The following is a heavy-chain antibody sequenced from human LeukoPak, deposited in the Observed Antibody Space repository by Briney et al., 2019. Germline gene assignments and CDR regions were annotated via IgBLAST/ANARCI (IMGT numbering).Heavy chain of an antibody. J-gene: IGHJ4*02. CDR2: ISSIGGST. Sequence: PGGSLSLSCSASGFTFSSYTMHWVRQAPGKGLEYVSAISSIGGSTYFADSVQGRFIISRDNSKNTVYLQMSSLRTEDTAVYYCVKGGSGTYRGDFDYWGQGTLVTVSS. CDR1: GFTFSSYT. CDR3: VKGGSGTYRGDFDY. D-gene: IGHD1-26*01. V-gene: IGHV3-64D*09.